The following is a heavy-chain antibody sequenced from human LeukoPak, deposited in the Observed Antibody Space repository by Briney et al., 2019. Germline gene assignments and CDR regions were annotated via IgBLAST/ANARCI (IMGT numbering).Heavy chain of an antibody. Sequence: SETLSLTCAVYGGSFSGYYWSWICQPPGKGLEWIGEINHSGSTNYNPSLKSRVTISVDTSKNQFSLKLSSVTAADTAVYYCARARSITIFGVVIWFDPWGQGTLVTVSS. D-gene: IGHD3-3*01. CDR3: ARARSITIFGVVIWFDP. CDR1: GGSFSGYY. CDR2: INHSGST. V-gene: IGHV4-34*01. J-gene: IGHJ5*02.